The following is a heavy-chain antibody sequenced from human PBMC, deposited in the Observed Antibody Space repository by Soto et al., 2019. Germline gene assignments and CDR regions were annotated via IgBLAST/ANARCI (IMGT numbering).Heavy chain of an antibody. D-gene: IGHD2-2*01. CDR1: GGTFSSYA. CDR3: ASHSALRGYCISTSCYGYYYGMDV. Sequence: QVQLVQSGSEVKKPGSSVKVSCKASGGTFSSYAISWVRQATGQGLEWMGGLIPIFGTADYAQKCQGRVTISADESTSTSYMELSSMRSEDTAVYYCASHSALRGYCISTSCYGYYYGMDVWGQGTTGTVSS. CDR2: LIPIFGTA. V-gene: IGHV1-69*12. J-gene: IGHJ6*02.